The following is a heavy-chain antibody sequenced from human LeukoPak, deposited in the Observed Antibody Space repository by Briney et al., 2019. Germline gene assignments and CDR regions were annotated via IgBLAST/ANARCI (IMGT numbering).Heavy chain of an antibody. CDR2: ISSSSSYI. Sequence: PGGSLRLSCAASGFTFSSYSMNWVRQAPGKGLEWVSSISSSSSYIYYADSVKGRFTISRDNAKNSLYLQMNSLRAEDTAVYYCARGYYYDSSGYYRFDIWGQGTMVTVSS. CDR1: GFTFSSYS. D-gene: IGHD3-22*01. CDR3: ARGYYYDSSGYYRFDI. V-gene: IGHV3-21*01. J-gene: IGHJ3*02.